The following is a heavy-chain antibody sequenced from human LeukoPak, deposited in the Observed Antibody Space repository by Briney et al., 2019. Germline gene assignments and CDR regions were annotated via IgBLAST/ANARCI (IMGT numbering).Heavy chain of an antibody. J-gene: IGHJ4*02. CDR2: IKQDGSEK. Sequence: GGSLRLSCAASGFTFSSYWMSWVRQAPGKGLEWVANIKQDGSEKYYVDSVKGRFTISRDNAKNSLYLQMNSLRADDTAVYYCARALWQQLVSYWGQGTLVTVSS. CDR1: GFTFSSYW. CDR3: ARALWQQLVSY. V-gene: IGHV3-7*01. D-gene: IGHD6-13*01.